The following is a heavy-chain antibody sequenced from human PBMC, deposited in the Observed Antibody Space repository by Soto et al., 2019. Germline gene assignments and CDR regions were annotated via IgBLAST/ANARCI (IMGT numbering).Heavy chain of an antibody. V-gene: IGHV4-39*01. Sequence: QLQLQESGPGLVKPSETLSLTCTVSGGSISSSSYYWGWIRQPPGKGLEWIGSIYYSGSTYYNPYLKSRVTISVDTSKNQFSLKLSSVTAADTAVYYCARHPGRGNTRRAQFDYWGQGTLVTVSS. D-gene: IGHD3-10*01. CDR3: ARHPGRGNTRRAQFDY. CDR2: IYYSGST. J-gene: IGHJ4*02. CDR1: GGSISSSSYY.